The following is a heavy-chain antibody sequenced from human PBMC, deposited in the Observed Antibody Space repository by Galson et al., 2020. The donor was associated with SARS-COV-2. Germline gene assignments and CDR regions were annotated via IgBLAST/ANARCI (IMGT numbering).Heavy chain of an antibody. D-gene: IGHD3-9*01. CDR3: ARRSDYDILTDAFDI. J-gene: IGHJ3*02. V-gene: IGHV4-39*01. Sequence: SETLSLTCTVSGGSISSSSYYWGWIRQPPGKGLEWIGSIYYSGSTYYNPSLKSRVTISVDTSKNQFSPKLSSVTAADTAVYYCARRSDYDILTDAFDIWGQGTMVTVSS. CDR1: GGSISSSSYY. CDR2: IYYSGST.